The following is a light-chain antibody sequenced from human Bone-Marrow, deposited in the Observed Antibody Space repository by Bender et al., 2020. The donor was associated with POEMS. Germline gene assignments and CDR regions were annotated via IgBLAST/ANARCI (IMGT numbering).Light chain of an antibody. CDR3: ATWDDSLEVVL. V-gene: IGLV1-44*01. J-gene: IGLJ2*01. CDR1: SSNIGAHA. CDR2: SSH. Sequence: QSVLTQPPSASGTPGQRVTISCSGGSSNIGAHAVNWYQHLPGTAPKLLIYSSHRRPSEVPDRFSGSRSGTSASLAISGLQSEDEADYYCATWDDSLEVVLFGGGTRLTVL.